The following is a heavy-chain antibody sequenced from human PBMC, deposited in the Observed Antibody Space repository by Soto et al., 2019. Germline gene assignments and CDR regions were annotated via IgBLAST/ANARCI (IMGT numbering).Heavy chain of an antibody. CDR3: ARSGPVELGVQNSLDV. D-gene: IGHD2-15*01. V-gene: IGHV4-31*02. J-gene: IGHJ6*02. Sequence: WRRISKHPVKGLEWIGYIYYSGHTYYNPSLKSRVPISLDTSKSQFSLKLDSVTAADTAVYYCARSGPVELGVQNSLDVPGQPTTVTV. CDR2: IYYSGHT.